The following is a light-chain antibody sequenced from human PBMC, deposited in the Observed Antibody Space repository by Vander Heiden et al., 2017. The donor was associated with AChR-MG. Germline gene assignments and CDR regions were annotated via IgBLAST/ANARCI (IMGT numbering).Light chain of an antibody. Sequence: QSALTQPASVSGSPGQSITISCTGTSSDVGGYNYVSWYQQHLGKAPKLMIYDVSNRPSGVSNRFSGSKSGNTASLTISGLQAEDEADYYCSSYTSSSLVVFGGGTKLTVL. J-gene: IGLJ2*01. CDR1: SSDVGGYNY. V-gene: IGLV2-14*01. CDR2: DVS. CDR3: SSYTSSSLVV.